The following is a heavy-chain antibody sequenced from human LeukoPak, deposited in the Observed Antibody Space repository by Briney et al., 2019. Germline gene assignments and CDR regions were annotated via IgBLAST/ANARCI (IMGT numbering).Heavy chain of an antibody. V-gene: IGHV3-21*01. CDR1: EFTFSSYF. CDR3: ARGLVRTSYWYFDL. Sequence: KPGGSLRLSCVASEFTFSSYFMNWVRQAPGKGLEWVSSISSDSGYRYYADSVKGRFTISRDNTKNSLYLQMNSLRAEDTAVYYCARGLVRTSYWYFDLWGRGSLVTVSS. CDR2: ISSDSGYR. D-gene: IGHD2-8*01. J-gene: IGHJ2*01.